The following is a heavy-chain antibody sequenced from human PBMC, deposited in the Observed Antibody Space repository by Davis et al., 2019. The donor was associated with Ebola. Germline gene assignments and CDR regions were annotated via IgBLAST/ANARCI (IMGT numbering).Heavy chain of an antibody. CDR1: GFTFSSYG. J-gene: IGHJ6*02. CDR2: IWYDGSNK. D-gene: IGHD3-3*01. Sequence: SLKISCAASGFTFSSYGMHWVRQAPGKGLEWVAVIWYDGSNKYYADSVKGRFTISRDNSKNTLSLQMNSLRSDDTALYYCARSLSGRSGAMDLWGQGTTVIVSS. V-gene: IGHV3-33*01. CDR3: ARSLSGRSGAMDL.